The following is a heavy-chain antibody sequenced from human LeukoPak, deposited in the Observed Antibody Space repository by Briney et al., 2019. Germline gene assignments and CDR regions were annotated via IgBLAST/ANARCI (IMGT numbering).Heavy chain of an antibody. J-gene: IGHJ6*02. Sequence: GGSLRLSCAASGLTFSSYAMSWVRQAPGKGLEWVSAISGSGGSTYYADSVKGRFTISRDNSKNTLYLQMNSLRAEDTAVYYCAKAGGYCSSTSCPDQYYYYGMDVWGQGTTVTVSS. D-gene: IGHD2-2*01. V-gene: IGHV3-23*01. CDR2: ISGSGGST. CDR3: AKAGGYCSSTSCPDQYYYYGMDV. CDR1: GLTFSSYA.